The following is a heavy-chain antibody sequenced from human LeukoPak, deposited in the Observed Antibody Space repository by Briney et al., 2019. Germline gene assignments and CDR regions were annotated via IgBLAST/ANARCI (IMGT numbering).Heavy chain of an antibody. CDR1: GFNFNNYG. J-gene: IGHJ4*02. CDR3: ARSGNYYLDY. D-gene: IGHD3-10*01. Sequence: GRSLRLSCAASGFNFNNYGLHWVRQAPGKGLEWVAVVSYDGSKKYYADSVKGRFTISRDNAKNSLYLQMSSLRAEDTAVYYCARSGNYYLDYWGQGTLVTVSS. V-gene: IGHV3-30*03. CDR2: VSYDGSKK.